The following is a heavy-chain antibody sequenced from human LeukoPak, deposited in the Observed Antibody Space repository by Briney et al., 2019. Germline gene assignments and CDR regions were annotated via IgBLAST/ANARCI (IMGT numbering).Heavy chain of an antibody. CDR3: ARGPYGSGSRSPWYYYYYMDV. CDR1: GYTFTSYD. CDR2: MNPNSGNT. V-gene: IGHV1-8*01. Sequence: ASVKVSCKASGYTFTSYDINWVRQATGQGLEWVGWMNPNSGNTGYAQKFQGRVTMTRNTSISTAYMELSSLRSEDTAVYYCARGPYGSGSRSPWYYYYYMDVWGKGTTVTISS. J-gene: IGHJ6*03. D-gene: IGHD3-10*01.